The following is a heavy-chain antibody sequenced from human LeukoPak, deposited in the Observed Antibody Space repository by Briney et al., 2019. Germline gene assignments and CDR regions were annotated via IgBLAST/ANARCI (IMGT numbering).Heavy chain of an antibody. CDR1: GFTFSSYV. D-gene: IGHD3-16*02. J-gene: IGHJ4*02. CDR2: ISTSGGST. Sequence: GRSLRLSCAASGFTFSSYVMSWVRQAPGKGLEWVSTISTSGGSTYYADSVRGRFTFSGDNSKNTLYLQMNSLRAEDTAVYYCATQKRGSSRPYYFDYWGQGTLVTVSS. V-gene: IGHV3-23*01. CDR3: ATQKRGSSRPYYFDY.